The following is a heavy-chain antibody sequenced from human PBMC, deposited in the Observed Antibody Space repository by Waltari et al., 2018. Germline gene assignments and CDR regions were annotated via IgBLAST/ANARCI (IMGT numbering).Heavy chain of an antibody. CDR2: ICHRGRT. CDR1: GGPVSSSNW. D-gene: IGHD4-17*01. J-gene: IGHJ3*02. V-gene: IGHV4-4*02. Sequence: QVQLQESGSGLLRRSGTRSITGAVSGGPVSSSNWRGWVRQPRVKGLEWIGEICHRGRTTYDPSLKSQVTISVDKSNNQSSLTLSSVTAADTAVYYWARSHKTDYGDPGNAFDIWGQGTMVTVSS. CDR3: ARSHKTDYGDPGNAFDI.